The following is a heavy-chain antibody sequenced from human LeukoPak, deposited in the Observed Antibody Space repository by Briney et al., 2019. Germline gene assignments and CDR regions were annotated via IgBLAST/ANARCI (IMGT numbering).Heavy chain of an antibody. CDR1: GFTFSSYW. Sequence: GGSLRLSCAASGFTFSSYWMHWVRQAPGKGLVWVSRINSDGSSTSYADSVKGRFTISRDNAKNTLHLQMNSLRAEDTAVYYCARVRDSLRYFDWLSDWGQGTLVTVSS. CDR3: ARVRDSLRYFDWLSD. J-gene: IGHJ4*02. CDR2: INSDGSST. D-gene: IGHD3-9*01. V-gene: IGHV3-74*01.